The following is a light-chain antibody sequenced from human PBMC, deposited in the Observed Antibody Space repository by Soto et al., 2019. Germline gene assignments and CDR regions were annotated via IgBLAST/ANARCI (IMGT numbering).Light chain of an antibody. CDR1: QSVGSF. V-gene: IGKV3-11*01. J-gene: IGKJ5*01. Sequence: EIVVTRSPATLCVSQGESVTLSCRASQSVGSFLAWYQQKPGQAPRLLIYDTSIRATGIPARFSGSGSGTDFTLTISSLEPEDFAVYYCQQRNSWPPTFTFGQGTRLEIK. CDR2: DTS. CDR3: QQRNSWPPTFT.